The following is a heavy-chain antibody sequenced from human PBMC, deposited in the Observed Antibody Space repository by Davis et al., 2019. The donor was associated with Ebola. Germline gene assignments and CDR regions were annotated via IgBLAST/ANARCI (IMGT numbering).Heavy chain of an antibody. CDR2: IIPIFGTA. D-gene: IGHD5-18*01. CDR3: ARGRITAMTAPLDY. V-gene: IGHV1-69*13. J-gene: IGHJ4*02. Sequence: SVTVSCKASGGTFSSYTITWVRQAPGQGLEWLGGIIPIFGTANYAQNFQGRVAITADESTSTAYMELSSLRSEDTALYYCARGRITAMTAPLDYWGQGTLVTVSS. CDR1: GGTFSSYT.